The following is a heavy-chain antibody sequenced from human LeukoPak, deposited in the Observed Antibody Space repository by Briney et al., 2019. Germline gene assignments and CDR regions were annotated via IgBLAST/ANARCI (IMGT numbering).Heavy chain of an antibody. D-gene: IGHD6-6*01. J-gene: IGHJ4*02. V-gene: IGHV3-53*01. CDR1: GLTVSSNY. CDR3: ARASGARPGWGDFDY. Sequence: PGGSLRLSCAASGLTVSSNYMSWVRQAPGKGLEWVSVIYSGGSTYYADSVKGRFTISRDNSKNTLYLQMNSLRAEDTAVYYCARASGARPGWGDFDYWGQGTLVTVSS. CDR2: IYSGGST.